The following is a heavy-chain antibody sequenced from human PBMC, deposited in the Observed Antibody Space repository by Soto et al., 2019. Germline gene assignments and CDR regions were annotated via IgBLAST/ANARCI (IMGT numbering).Heavy chain of an antibody. D-gene: IGHD1-26*01. V-gene: IGHV3-21*01. CDR1: GFTFSSYS. J-gene: IGHJ6*02. CDR3: ARTNPGAMTSYYGMDV. Sequence: GGSLRLSCAASGFTFSSYSMNWVRQAPGKGLEWVSSISSSSSYIYYADSVKGRFTISRDNAKNSLYLQMNSLRAEDTAVYYCARTNPGAMTSYYGMDVWGQGTTVTVSS. CDR2: ISSSSSYI.